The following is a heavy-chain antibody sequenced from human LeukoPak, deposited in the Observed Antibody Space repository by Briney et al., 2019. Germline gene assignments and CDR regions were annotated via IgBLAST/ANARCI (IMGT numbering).Heavy chain of an antibody. CDR3: ARYRGHYYDNSNDY. J-gene: IGHJ4*02. CDR1: GFTFDDYG. D-gene: IGHD3-22*01. V-gene: IGHV3-20*04. Sequence: PRGSLRLSCAASGFTFDDYGMSWVRQAPGKGLEWVSGINWNGGSTGYADSVKGRFTISRDNAKNSLYLQMNSLRAEDTALYYCARYRGHYYDNSNDYWGQGTLLTVSS. CDR2: INWNGGST.